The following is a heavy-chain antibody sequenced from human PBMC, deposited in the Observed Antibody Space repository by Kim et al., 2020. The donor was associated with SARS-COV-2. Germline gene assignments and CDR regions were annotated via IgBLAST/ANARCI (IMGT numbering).Heavy chain of an antibody. J-gene: IGHJ4*02. CDR3: ARGTFSGYEYYLDY. CDR2: IKQDGSEK. CDR1: GFTFSSYW. D-gene: IGHD3-22*01. Sequence: GGSLRLSCAASGFTFSSYWMSWVRQAPGKGLEWVANIKQDGSEKYYVDSVKGRFTISRDNAKNSLYLQMNSLRAEDTAVYYCARGTFSGYEYYLDYWGQGTLVTVSS. V-gene: IGHV3-7*01.